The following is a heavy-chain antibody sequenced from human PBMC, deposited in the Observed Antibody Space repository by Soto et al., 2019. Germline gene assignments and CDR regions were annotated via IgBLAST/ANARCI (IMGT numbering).Heavy chain of an antibody. CDR2: ISYDGSNK. V-gene: IGHV3-30-3*01. D-gene: IGHD4-4*01. CDR3: ARHLWRDDYNWGYFDL. J-gene: IGHJ2*01. CDR1: GFTFSSYA. Sequence: QVQLVESGGGVVQPGRSLRLSCAASGFTFSSYAMHWVRQAPGKGLEWVAVISYDGSNKYYADSVKGRFTISRDNSKNTLYRQMNSLRAEDTAVSYCARHLWRDDYNWGYFDLWGRGTLVTVSS.